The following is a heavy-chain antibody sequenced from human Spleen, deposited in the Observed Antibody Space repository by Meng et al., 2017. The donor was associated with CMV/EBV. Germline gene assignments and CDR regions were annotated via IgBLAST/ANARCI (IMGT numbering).Heavy chain of an antibody. CDR2: IKQDGSEK. V-gene: IGHV3-7*01. D-gene: IGHD3-10*01. CDR1: GFTFSSYW. CDR3: ARFMAGRSGDYYYYYGMDV. J-gene: IGHJ6*02. Sequence: GGFLRLSCAASGFTFSSYWMSWVHQAPGKGLEWVANIKQDGSEKYYVDSVKGRFTISRDNAKNSLNLQMNSLRAEDTAVYYCARFMAGRSGDYYYYYGMDVWGQGTTVTVSS.